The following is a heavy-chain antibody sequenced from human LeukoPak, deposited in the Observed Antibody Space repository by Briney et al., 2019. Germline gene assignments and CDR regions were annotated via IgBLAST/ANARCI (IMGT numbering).Heavy chain of an antibody. Sequence: PGGSLRLSCAASGFTFSSYSMSWVRQAPGKGLEWGSAISFSGGSTYYADSVKGRFTISRDNSKNTLYLQMNRLRTEDKAAHYRARPASWDYGDYSFDYWGQGTLVTVSS. D-gene: IGHD4-17*01. CDR3: ARPASWDYGDYSFDY. CDR2: ISFSGGST. CDR1: GFTFSSYS. J-gene: IGHJ4*02. V-gene: IGHV3-23*01.